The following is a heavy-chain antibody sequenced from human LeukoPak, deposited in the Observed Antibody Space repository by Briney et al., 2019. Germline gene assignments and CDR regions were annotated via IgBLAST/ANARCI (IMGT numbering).Heavy chain of an antibody. J-gene: IGHJ5*02. CDR1: GGSISSYY. CDR3: ASSRSSDP. CDR2: IYYSGST. V-gene: IGHV4-59*08. Sequence: SETLSLTCTVSGGSISSYYWSWIRQPPGKGLEWIGYIYYSGSTNYNPSLKSRVTISVDTSKNQFSLKLSSVTAADTAVYYCASSRSSDPWGQGTLVTVSS.